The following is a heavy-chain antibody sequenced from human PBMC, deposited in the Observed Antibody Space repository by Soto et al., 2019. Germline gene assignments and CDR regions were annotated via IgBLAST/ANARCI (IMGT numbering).Heavy chain of an antibody. CDR2: IYYSGST. CDR3: ERVVVVAATNNWFDP. CDR1: GGSSISYY. V-gene: IGHV4-59*01. D-gene: IGHD2-15*01. J-gene: IGHJ5*02. Sequence: SETLSLTCTVFGGSSISYYWRWMRQPPGKGLEWIGYIYYSGSTNYNPSLKSRVTISVDTSKNQFSLKLSSVTAADTAVYYCERVVVVAATNNWFDPWGQGTLVNVSS.